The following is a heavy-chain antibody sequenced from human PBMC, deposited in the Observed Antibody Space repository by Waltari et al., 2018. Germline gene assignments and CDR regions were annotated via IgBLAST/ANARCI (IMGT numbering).Heavy chain of an antibody. CDR3: SRVSASGDGMDV. J-gene: IGHJ6*02. Sequence: EVQLVESGGGLVQPGRSLRLSCKTSGFPFGATALSWFRQAPGKGLEWVCFIRSKIYGGTADYAASVKGIFTVSRDDSKSIAYLQMDSLKTEDTAVYYCSRVSASGDGMDVWGQGTTVTVSS. CDR2: IRSKIYGGTA. CDR1: GFPFGATA. D-gene: IGHD3-16*01. V-gene: IGHV3-49*03.